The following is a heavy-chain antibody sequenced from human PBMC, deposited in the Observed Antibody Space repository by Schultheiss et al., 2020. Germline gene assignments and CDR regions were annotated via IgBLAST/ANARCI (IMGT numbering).Heavy chain of an antibody. Sequence: GGSLRLSCAASGFTFSSYAMSWVRQAPGKGLEWVSAINGRGDTTYYAGSVKGRFTISRDNSKNTLYLQMNSLRAEDTAVYYCARRKGANWGSSGGMDVWGQGTTVTVSS. D-gene: IGHD7-27*01. CDR2: INGRGDTT. V-gene: IGHV3-23*01. CDR1: GFTFSSYA. CDR3: ARRKGANWGSSGGMDV. J-gene: IGHJ6*02.